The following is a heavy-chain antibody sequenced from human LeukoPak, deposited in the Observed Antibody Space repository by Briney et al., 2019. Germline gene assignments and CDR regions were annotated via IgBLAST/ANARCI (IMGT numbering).Heavy chain of an antibody. D-gene: IGHD6-19*01. Sequence: GGSLRLSCAASGFTFGSYSMNWVRQAPGKGLEWVSSISSSSSYIYYADSVKGRFTISRDNAKNSLYLQMNSLRAEDTAVYYCAREHYSSGWYDYWGQGTLVTVSS. CDR3: AREHYSSGWYDY. CDR1: GFTFGSYS. V-gene: IGHV3-21*01. CDR2: ISSSSSYI. J-gene: IGHJ4*02.